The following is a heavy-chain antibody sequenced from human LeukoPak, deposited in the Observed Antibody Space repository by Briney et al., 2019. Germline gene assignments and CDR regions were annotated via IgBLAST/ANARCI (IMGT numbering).Heavy chain of an antibody. CDR2: IPYDGSNK. J-gene: IGHJ4*02. CDR1: GFTFSSYA. V-gene: IGHV3-30-3*01. D-gene: IGHD6-19*01. Sequence: GRSLRLSCAASGFTFSSYAMHWVRQAPGKGLEWVAVIPYDGSNKYYADSVKGRFTISRDNSKNTLYLQMNSLRAEDTAVYNCARSQRIAVAGTVYWGQGTLVTVSS. CDR3: ARSQRIAVAGTVY.